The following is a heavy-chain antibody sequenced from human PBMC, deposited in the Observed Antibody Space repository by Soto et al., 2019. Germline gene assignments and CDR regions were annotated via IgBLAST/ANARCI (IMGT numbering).Heavy chain of an antibody. D-gene: IGHD5-12*01. V-gene: IGHV3-11*05. CDR3: ARGDGKYRGYDH. CDR2: ISSSSSYT. Sequence: QVQLVESGGGLVKPGGSLRLSCAASGFTFSDYYMSWIRQAPGKGLEWVSYISSSSSYTNYADSVKGRFTISRDNAENPLYLQMNSLRAEDTAVYSCARGDGKYRGYDHWGQGTLVTVSS. CDR1: GFTFSDYY. J-gene: IGHJ4*02.